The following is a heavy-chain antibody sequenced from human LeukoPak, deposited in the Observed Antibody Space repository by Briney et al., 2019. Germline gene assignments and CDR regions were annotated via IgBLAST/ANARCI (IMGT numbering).Heavy chain of an antibody. Sequence: SETLSLTCTVSGGSISSSDYYWGWIRQPPGKGLEWIGNFYYSGSTHYNPSLKSRVTISVDTSNNQFSLKLNSVTAADTAVYYCAREGYRGGGFDFWGQGTLVNVSS. J-gene: IGHJ4*02. CDR2: FYYSGST. CDR3: AREGYRGGGFDF. D-gene: IGHD5-12*01. V-gene: IGHV4-39*07. CDR1: GGSISSSDYY.